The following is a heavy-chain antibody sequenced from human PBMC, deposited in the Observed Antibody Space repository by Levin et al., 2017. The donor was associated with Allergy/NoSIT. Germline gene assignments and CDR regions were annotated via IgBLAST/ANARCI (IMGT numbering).Heavy chain of an antibody. CDR2: ISYDGSNK. CDR1: GFTFSSYG. D-gene: IGHD6-13*01. J-gene: IGHJ4*02. CDR3: AKVRVPYSSSWYYFDY. Sequence: GGSLRLSCAASGFTFSSYGMHWVRQAPGKGLEWVAVISYDGSNKYYADSVKGRFTISRDNSKNTLYLQMNSLRAEDTAVYYCAKVRVPYSSSWYYFDYWGQGTLVTVSS. V-gene: IGHV3-30*18.